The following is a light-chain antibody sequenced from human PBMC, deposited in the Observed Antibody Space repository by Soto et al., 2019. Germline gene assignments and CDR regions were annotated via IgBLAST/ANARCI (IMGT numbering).Light chain of an antibody. CDR2: EGN. CDR1: SSDVGSYNL. V-gene: IGLV2-23*01. CDR3: CSYAGGSIVL. Sequence: QSALTQPASVSGSPGQSITISCTGTSSDVGSYNLVSWYQQHPGKAPKLMIYEGNKRPSGVSDRFSGSKSGNTASLTISGLQAEDEADYYCCSYAGGSIVLFGGGTKVTVL. J-gene: IGLJ2*01.